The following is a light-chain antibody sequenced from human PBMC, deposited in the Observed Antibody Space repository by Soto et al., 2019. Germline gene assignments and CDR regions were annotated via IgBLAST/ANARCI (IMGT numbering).Light chain of an antibody. CDR1: QSVSSSY. CDR2: GAS. CDR3: QQYGSSPLT. J-gene: IGKJ4*01. V-gene: IGKV3-20*01. Sequence: ETVLTQSPGTLSLSPGERATLSCRASQSVSSSYLAWYQQKPGQAPRLLIYGASSRATGIPDRFSGSGSGTDFTLTISRLEPEDFAVYYCQQYGSSPLTFGGGTTVEMK.